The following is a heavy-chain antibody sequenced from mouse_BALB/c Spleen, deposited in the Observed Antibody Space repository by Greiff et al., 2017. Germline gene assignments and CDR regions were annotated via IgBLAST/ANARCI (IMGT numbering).Heavy chain of an antibody. Sequence: VKLQESGPGLVAPSQSLSITCTVSGFSLTSYGVHWVRQPPGKGLEWLGVIWAGGSTNYNSALMSRLSISKDNSKSQVFLKMNSLQTDDTAMYYCAEGNRYDAMDYWGQGTSVTVSS. D-gene: IGHD2-14*01. CDR3: AEGNRYDAMDY. J-gene: IGHJ4*01. V-gene: IGHV2-9*02. CDR2: IWAGGST. CDR1: GFSLTSYG.